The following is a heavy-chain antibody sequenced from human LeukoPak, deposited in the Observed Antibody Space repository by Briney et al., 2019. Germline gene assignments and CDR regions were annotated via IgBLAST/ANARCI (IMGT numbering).Heavy chain of an antibody. D-gene: IGHD6-19*01. CDR1: GDSISRSTYY. CDR2: IHYSGKV. V-gene: IGHV4-39*01. CDR3: ARQSGDQSSAWYFDA. J-gene: IGHJ4*02. Sequence: SETLSLTCTVSGDSISRSTYYWVWIRQPPGKGLEWIGSIHYSGKVYYNPSLKSRVTTSVDTSTDQFSLRLSSATAADTAIYYCARQSGDQSSAWYFDAWGQGTLVTVSS.